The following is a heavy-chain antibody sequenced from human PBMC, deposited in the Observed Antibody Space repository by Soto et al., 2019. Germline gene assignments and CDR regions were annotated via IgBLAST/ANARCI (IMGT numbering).Heavy chain of an antibody. CDR3: ARRARPDFYYMDV. J-gene: IGHJ6*03. V-gene: IGHV3-64*01. D-gene: IGHD6-6*01. CDR2: ISSNGFGT. Sequence: EVQLAESGGGLAQPGGSLRLSCAASGFTLSGYAMDWVRQAPGKGLEYVYGISSNGFGTYYANSVQGRFTISRDNSKNTVYLQMGSLRPEDMAVYYCARRARPDFYYMDVWGKGTTVTVSS. CDR1: GFTLSGYA.